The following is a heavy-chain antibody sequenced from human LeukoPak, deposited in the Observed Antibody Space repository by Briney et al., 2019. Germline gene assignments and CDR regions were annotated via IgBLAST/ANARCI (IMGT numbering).Heavy chain of an antibody. Sequence: SETLSLTCTVSGGSISSYYWSWIRQPPGKGLEWIGYIYTSGSTNYNPSLKSRVTISVDTSKNQFSLKLSSVTAADTAVYYCARLPDCGGDCYPGAYFDYWGQGTLVTVSS. CDR2: IYTSGST. J-gene: IGHJ4*02. D-gene: IGHD2-21*02. CDR3: ARLPDCGGDCYPGAYFDY. V-gene: IGHV4-4*09. CDR1: GGSISSYY.